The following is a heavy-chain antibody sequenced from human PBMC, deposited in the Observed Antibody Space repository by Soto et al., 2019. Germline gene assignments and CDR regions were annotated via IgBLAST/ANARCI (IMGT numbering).Heavy chain of an antibody. D-gene: IGHD3-16*01. CDR1: GYTFTGYY. CDR3: ARSFTEGDYSYGMDV. Sequence: ASVKVSCKASGYTFTGYYMHWVRQAPGQGLEWMGWINPNSGGTNYAQKFQGRVTMTRDTSISTAYMELSRLRSDDTAVYYCARSFTEGDYSYGMDVWGQGTTVTFSS. CDR2: INPNSGGT. J-gene: IGHJ6*02. V-gene: IGHV1-2*02.